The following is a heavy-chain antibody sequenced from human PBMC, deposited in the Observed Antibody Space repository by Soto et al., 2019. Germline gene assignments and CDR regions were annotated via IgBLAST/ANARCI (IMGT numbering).Heavy chain of an antibody. Sequence: GGSLRLSCAASGFTFSSYSMNWVRQAPGKGLEWVSYISSSSSTTYYADSVKGRFTISRDNAKNSLYLQMNSLRDEDTAVYYCARDPDTAMGDYYYYGMDVWGQGTTVTVSS. V-gene: IGHV3-48*02. D-gene: IGHD5-18*01. CDR3: ARDPDTAMGDYYYYGMDV. J-gene: IGHJ6*02. CDR2: ISSSSSTT. CDR1: GFTFSSYS.